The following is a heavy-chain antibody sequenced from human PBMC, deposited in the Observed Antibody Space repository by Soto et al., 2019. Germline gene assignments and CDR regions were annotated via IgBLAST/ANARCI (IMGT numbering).Heavy chain of an antibody. V-gene: IGHV3-13*05. CDR2: IGTAGDP. Sequence: QTGGSLRLSCAASGFTFSSYDMHWVRQATGKGLEWVSAIGTAGDPYYPGSVKGRFTISRENAKNSLYLQMNSLRAGDTAVYYCARAGDDYGDYDWYFDLWGRGTLVTVSS. J-gene: IGHJ2*01. D-gene: IGHD4-17*01. CDR1: GFTFSSYD. CDR3: ARAGDDYGDYDWYFDL.